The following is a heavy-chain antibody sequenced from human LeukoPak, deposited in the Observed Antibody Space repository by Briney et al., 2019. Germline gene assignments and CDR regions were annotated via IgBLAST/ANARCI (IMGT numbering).Heavy chain of an antibody. CDR2: IFHSGST. D-gene: IGHD5-12*01. V-gene: IGHV4-39*01. CDR1: GGPISSNGYY. J-gene: IGHJ6*03. Sequence: PSETLSLTCTVSGGPISSNGYYWGWIRQPPGKGLEWIANIFHSGSTYYNPSLKSRVTVSVDSSQNQFSLELSSVTAADTAIYYCARHPGGYSAYRYYYYYMDVWGKGTTVTVSS. CDR3: ARHPGGYSAYRYYYYYMDV.